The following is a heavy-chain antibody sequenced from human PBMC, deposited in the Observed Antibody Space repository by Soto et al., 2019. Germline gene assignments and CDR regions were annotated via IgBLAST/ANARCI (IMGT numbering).Heavy chain of an antibody. J-gene: IGHJ6*02. Sequence: PSETLSLTCTVSGGSISSSSYYWGWIRQPPGTGLEWIGSIYYSGSTYYNPSLKSRVTISVDTSKNQFSLKLSSVTAADTAVYYCARQDYDFWYYYYGMDVWGQGTTVTVSS. D-gene: IGHD3-3*01. CDR1: GGSISSSSYY. CDR3: ARQDYDFWYYYYGMDV. CDR2: IYYSGST. V-gene: IGHV4-39*01.